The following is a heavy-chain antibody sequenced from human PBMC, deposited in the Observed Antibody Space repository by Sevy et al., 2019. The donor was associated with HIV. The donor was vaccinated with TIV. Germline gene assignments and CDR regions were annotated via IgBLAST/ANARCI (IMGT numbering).Heavy chain of an antibody. CDR2: FDPEDGER. D-gene: IGHD3-22*01. Sequence: ASVKVSCKFYGHTLTELPIHWVRQAPGKRLEWMGRFDPEDGERIYAQKFQGRVTMTEDTSTDTAYMELSSLRSEDTALYYCASTREYYSDNSGYFDYWGQGTLVTVSS. V-gene: IGHV1-24*01. J-gene: IGHJ4*02. CDR1: GHTLTELP. CDR3: ASTREYYSDNSGYFDY.